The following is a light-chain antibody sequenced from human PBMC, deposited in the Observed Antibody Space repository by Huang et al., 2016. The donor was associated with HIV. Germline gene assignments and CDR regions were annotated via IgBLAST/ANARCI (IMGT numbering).Light chain of an antibody. CDR2: GAP. V-gene: IGKV3-15*01. CDR1: PSVSSN. J-gene: IGKJ1*01. Sequence: EIVMTQSPATLSVSPGERATLSCRASPSVSSNLAWYQQKPGQAPRLLIFGAPPRATGVPARFSGSGSGTEFTLTISSLQSEDFAVYYCQQYNNWPPTFGQGTKVEIK. CDR3: QQYNNWPPT.